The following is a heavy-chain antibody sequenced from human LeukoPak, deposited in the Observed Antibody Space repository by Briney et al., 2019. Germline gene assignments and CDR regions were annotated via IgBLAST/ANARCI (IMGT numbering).Heavy chain of an antibody. J-gene: IGHJ6*03. CDR2: IYTSGST. CDR1: GGSISSYY. CDR3: ARGRRVVMAMDV. V-gene: IGHV4-4*07. D-gene: IGHD3-3*01. Sequence: MSSETLSLTCTVSGGSISSYYWSWIRQPAGKGLEWIGRIYTSGSTNYNPSLKSRVTMSVDTSKNQFSLKLSSVTAADTAVYYCARGRRVVMAMDVWGKGTTVTVSS.